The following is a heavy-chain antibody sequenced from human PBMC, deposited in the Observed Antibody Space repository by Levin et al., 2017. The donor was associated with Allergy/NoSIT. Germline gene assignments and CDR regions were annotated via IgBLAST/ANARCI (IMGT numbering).Heavy chain of an antibody. V-gene: IGHV4-34*01. Sequence: PSETLSLTCAVYGGSFSGYYWSWIRQPPGKGLEWIGEINHSGSTNYNPSLKSRVTISVDTSKNQFSLKLSSVTAADTAVYYCARSTKEQVAYFDYWGQGTLVTVSS. CDR3: ARSTKEQVAYFDY. D-gene: IGHD1/OR15-1a*01. J-gene: IGHJ4*02. CDR2: INHSGST. CDR1: GGSFSGYY.